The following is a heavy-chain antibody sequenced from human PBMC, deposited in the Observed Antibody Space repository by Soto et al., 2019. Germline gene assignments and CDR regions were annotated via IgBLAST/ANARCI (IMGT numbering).Heavy chain of an antibody. V-gene: IGHV3-66*01. CDR3: AREGAAEYYYYYYYMDV. CDR2: IYSGGST. D-gene: IGHD2-15*01. CDR1: GFTVSSNY. Sequence: GGSLRLSCAASGFTVSSNYMSWVRQAPGKGLEWVSVIYSGGSTYYADSVKGRFTISRDNSKNTLYLQMNSLRAEDTAVYYCAREGAAEYYYYYYYMDVWGKGTTVTVSS. J-gene: IGHJ6*03.